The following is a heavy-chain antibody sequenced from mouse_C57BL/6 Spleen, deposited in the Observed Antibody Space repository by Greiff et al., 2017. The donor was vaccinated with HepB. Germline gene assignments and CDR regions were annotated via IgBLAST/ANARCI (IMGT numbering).Heavy chain of an antibody. V-gene: IGHV1-15*01. J-gene: IGHJ3*01. CDR1: GYTFTDYE. Sequence: QVHVKQSGAELVRPGASVTLSCKASGYTFTDYEMHWVKQTPVHGLEWIGAIDPETGGTAYNQKFKGKAKLTADKSSSTAYMELRSLTSEDSAVYYCTRPYSFAYWGQGTLVTVSA. CDR2: IDPETGGT. CDR3: TRPYSFAY.